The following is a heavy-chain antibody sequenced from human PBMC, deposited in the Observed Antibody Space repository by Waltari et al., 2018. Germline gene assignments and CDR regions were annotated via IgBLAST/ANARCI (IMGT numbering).Heavy chain of an antibody. CDR2: IYYSGST. V-gene: IGHV4-59*01. CDR3: ARSRVGATDFDY. J-gene: IGHJ4*02. D-gene: IGHD1-26*01. Sequence: QVQLQESGPGLVKPSETLSLTCTVSGGSISSYYWSWIRQPPGKGLEWIGYIYYSGSTNYNPSRRSRVTISVDTSKNQFSLKLSSVTAADTAVYYCARSRVGATDFDYWGQGTLVTVSS. CDR1: GGSISSYY.